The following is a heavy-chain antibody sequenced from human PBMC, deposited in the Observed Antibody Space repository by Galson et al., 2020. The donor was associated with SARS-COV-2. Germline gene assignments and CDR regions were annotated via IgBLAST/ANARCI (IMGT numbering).Heavy chain of an antibody. D-gene: IGHD7-27*01. Sequence: ASVKVSCKASGYTFTTYGISWVRQAPGQGLEWMGWVSPYNGNTNYAQRLQGRITMSADTSTNTAYLELRSLRSDDTAVYYCARDSPTGDGAWFDPWGQGTLVTVSS. CDR3: ARDSPTGDGAWFDP. CDR2: VSPYNGNT. V-gene: IGHV1-18*04. J-gene: IGHJ5*02. CDR1: GYTFTTYG.